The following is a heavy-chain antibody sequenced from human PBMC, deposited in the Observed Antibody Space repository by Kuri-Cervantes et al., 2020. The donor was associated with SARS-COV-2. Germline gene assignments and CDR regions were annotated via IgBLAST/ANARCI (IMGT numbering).Heavy chain of an antibody. Sequence: GESLKISCAASGFTFSSYSMNWVRQATGKGLEWVSAIGTAGDTYYPGSVKGQFTISRENAKNSLYLQMNSLRAGDTAVYYCARDRIAAAGDYYYYMDVWGKGTTVTVSS. J-gene: IGHJ6*03. CDR2: IGTAGDT. CDR1: GFTFSSYS. CDR3: ARDRIAAAGDYYYYMDV. V-gene: IGHV3-13*01. D-gene: IGHD6-13*01.